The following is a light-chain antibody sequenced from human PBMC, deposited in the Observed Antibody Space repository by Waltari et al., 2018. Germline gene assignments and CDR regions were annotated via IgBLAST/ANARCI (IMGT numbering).Light chain of an antibody. J-gene: IGKJ4*01. V-gene: IGKV1-39*01. CDR2: DAS. CDR1: QNINKY. Sequence: DIQMTQSPSSLSASVRDRVTFTCRASQNINKYLNWYQQRPGKAPKLLIFDASNLQSGVQSRFSGSGSGTDFTLTISSLQPEDSATYYCQQSSNNPATFGEGTKVQIK. CDR3: QQSSNNPAT.